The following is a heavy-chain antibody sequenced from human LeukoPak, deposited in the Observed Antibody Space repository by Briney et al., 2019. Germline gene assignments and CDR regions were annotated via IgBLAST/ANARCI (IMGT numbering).Heavy chain of an antibody. Sequence: ASVKVSCKASGYTFTGYYMHWVRQAPGQGLEWVGWINPNSGGTNYAQKFQGRVTMTRDTSISTAYMELSRLRSDDTAVYYCARASTLGGVGAKYWGQGTLVTVSS. J-gene: IGHJ4*02. V-gene: IGHV1-2*02. CDR1: GYTFTGYY. CDR3: ARASTLGGVGAKY. D-gene: IGHD1-26*01. CDR2: INPNSGGT.